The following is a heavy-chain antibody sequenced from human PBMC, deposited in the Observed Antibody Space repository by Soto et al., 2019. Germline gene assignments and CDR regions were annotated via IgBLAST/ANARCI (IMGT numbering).Heavy chain of an antibody. J-gene: IGHJ4*02. CDR2: IKQDGSEK. Sequence: GGSLRLSCAASGFSFSASWMAWGRQAPGKGLEWVADIKQDGSEKNYVDSVKGRATISRDNAKNSLYLQMNSLRAEDTAVYYCRRDPYSGALDDCGLGILVSVSS. CDR3: RRDPYSGALDD. CDR1: GFSFSASW. D-gene: IGHD2-15*01. V-gene: IGHV3-7*01.